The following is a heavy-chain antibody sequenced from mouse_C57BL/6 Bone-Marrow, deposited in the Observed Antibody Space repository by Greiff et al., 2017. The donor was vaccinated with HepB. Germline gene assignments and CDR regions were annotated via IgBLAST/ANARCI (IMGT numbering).Heavy chain of an antibody. V-gene: IGHV5-4*03. Sequence: EVNLVESGGGLVKPGGSLKLSCAASGFTFSSYAMSWVRQTPEKRLEWVATISDGGSYTYYPDNVKGRFTISRDNAKNNLYLQMSHLKSEDTAMYYCARKDPPYYAMDYWGQGTSVTVSS. J-gene: IGHJ4*01. CDR2: ISDGGSYT. CDR3: ARKDPPYYAMDY. CDR1: GFTFSSYA.